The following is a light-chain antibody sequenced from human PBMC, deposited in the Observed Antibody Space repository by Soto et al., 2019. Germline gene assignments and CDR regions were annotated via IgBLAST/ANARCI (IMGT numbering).Light chain of an antibody. V-gene: IGKV1-9*01. J-gene: IGKJ3*01. CDR3: QHLNNYPPFT. CDR1: QDIKTY. Sequence: IQLTQSPSSLSASVGDRVSITCRASQDIKTYLAWYQQKQGKAPKLLISGTFTLQSGVPSRFNGSGSGTDFTLTISRLQPEDFATYYCQHLNNYPPFTFGPGTKVDLE. CDR2: GTF.